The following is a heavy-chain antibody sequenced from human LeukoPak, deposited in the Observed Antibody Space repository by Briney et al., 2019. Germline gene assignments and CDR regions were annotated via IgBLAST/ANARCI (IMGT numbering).Heavy chain of an antibody. D-gene: IGHD6-13*01. CDR3: HNSSWKTAGMDV. CDR1: GGSVSSGSYY. CDR2: IYYSGST. V-gene: IGHV4-61*01. J-gene: IGHJ6*04. Sequence: PSETLSLTCTVSGGSVSSGSYYWSLIRQPPGKGLEWIGYIYYSGSTNYNPSLKSRVTISVDTSKNQFSLKLSSVTAADTAVYYCHNSSWKTAGMDVWGKGTTVTVSS.